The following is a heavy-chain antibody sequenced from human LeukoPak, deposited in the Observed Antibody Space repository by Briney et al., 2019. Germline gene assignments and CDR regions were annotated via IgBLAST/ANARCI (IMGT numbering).Heavy chain of an antibody. V-gene: IGHV4-61*08. CDR3: ARHGNDAFDI. CDR2: IYYSGST. CDR1: RGSISSGGYY. D-gene: IGHD1-26*01. J-gene: IGHJ3*02. Sequence: PSETLSLTCTVSRGSISSGGYYWTWIRQHPGKGLEWIGYIYYSGSTNYNPSLKSRVTMSVDTSKNQFSLKLSSVTAADTAVYYCARHGNDAFDIWGQGTMVTVSS.